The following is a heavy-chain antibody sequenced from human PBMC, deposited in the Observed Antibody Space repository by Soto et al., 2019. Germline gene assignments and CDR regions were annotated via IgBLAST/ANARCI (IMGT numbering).Heavy chain of an antibody. CDR1: GFTFSSYE. CDR3: ARGARITIFGVVTPYGMDV. Sequence: PGGSLRLSCAASGFTFSSYEMNWVRQAPGKELEWVSYISSSGSTIYYADSVKGRFTISRDNAKNSLYLQMNSLRAEDTAVYYCARGARITIFGVVTPYGMDVWGQGTTVTVSS. CDR2: ISSSGSTI. V-gene: IGHV3-48*03. D-gene: IGHD3-3*01. J-gene: IGHJ6*02.